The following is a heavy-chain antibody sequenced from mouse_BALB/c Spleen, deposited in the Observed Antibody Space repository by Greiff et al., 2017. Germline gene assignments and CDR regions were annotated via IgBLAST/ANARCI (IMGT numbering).Heavy chain of an antibody. D-gene: IGHD1-1*01. Sequence: QVQLQQSGAELVRPGVSVKISCKGSGYTFTDYAMHWVKQSHAKSLEWIGVISTYYGDASYNQKFKGKATMTVDKSSSTAYMELARLTSEDSAIYYCARGGTVNAMDYWGQGTSVTVSS. CDR1: GYTFTDYA. V-gene: IGHV1S137*01. CDR3: ARGGTVNAMDY. CDR2: ISTYYGDA. J-gene: IGHJ4*01.